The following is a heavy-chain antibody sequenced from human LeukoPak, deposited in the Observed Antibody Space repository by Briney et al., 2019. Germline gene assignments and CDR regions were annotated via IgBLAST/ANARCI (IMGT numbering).Heavy chain of an antibody. V-gene: IGHV3-53*01. J-gene: IGHJ6*02. CDR3: AKAGSPGAAAGHYYYYYGMDV. D-gene: IGHD6-13*01. CDR2: IYSGGST. CDR1: GFTVSSNY. Sequence: GGSLRLSCAASGFTVSSNYMSWVRQAPGKGLEWVSVIYSGGSTYYADSVKGRFTISRDNSKNTLYLQMNSLRAEDTAVYYCAKAGSPGAAAGHYYYYYGMDVWGQGTTVTVSS.